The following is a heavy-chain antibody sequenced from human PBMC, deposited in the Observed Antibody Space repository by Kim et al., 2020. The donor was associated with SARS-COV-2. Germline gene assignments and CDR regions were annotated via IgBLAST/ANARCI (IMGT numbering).Heavy chain of an antibody. CDR1: GFTFSSYG. CDR3: ARVYRGSSTGFDY. J-gene: IGHJ4*02. V-gene: IGHV3-33*01. CDR2: IWYDGSNK. Sequence: GVSLRLSCAASGFTFSSYGMHWVRQAPGKGLEWVAVIWYDGSNKYYADSVKGRFTISRDNSKNTLYLQMNSLRAEDTAVYYCARVYRGSSTGFDYWGQGTLVTVSS. D-gene: IGHD1-26*01.